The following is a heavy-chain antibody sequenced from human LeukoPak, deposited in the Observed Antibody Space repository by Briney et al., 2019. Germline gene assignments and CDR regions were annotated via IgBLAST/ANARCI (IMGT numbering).Heavy chain of an antibody. V-gene: IGHV1-24*01. CDR1: GYTLTELS. CDR2: FDPEDGET. Sequence: ASVKVSCKVSGYTLTELSMHWVRQAPGKGLEWMGGFDPEDGETIYAQKFQGRVTMTEDTSTDTAYMELSSLRSEDTAVYYCATPTRSSSSGYYWFDPWGQGTLVTVSS. J-gene: IGHJ5*02. CDR3: ATPTRSSSSGYYWFDP. D-gene: IGHD3-22*01.